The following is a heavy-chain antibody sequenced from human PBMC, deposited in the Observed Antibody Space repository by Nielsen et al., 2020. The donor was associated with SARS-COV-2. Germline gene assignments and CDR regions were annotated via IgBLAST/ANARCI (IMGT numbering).Heavy chain of an antibody. Sequence: GESLKISCAASGVTFSDYAMTWVRQAPGKGLKWVSSISTSGGGTYYADSVKGRFTISRDNSKNTLFLHMNSLRAEDTAAYYCAKGNSKLSWFGELALYYYYYGLDVWGQGTTVTVSS. V-gene: IGHV3-23*01. CDR3: AKGNSKLSWFGELALYYYYYGLDV. D-gene: IGHD3-10*01. CDR2: ISTSGGGT. J-gene: IGHJ6*02. CDR1: GVTFSDYA.